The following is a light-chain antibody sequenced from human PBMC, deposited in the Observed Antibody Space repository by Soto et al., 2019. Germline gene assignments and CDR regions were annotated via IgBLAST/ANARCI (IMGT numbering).Light chain of an antibody. J-gene: IGKJ1*01. CDR1: QTISSW. CDR3: QQYNSYPWT. Sequence: DIEMTQSPSTLSGSVGDRVTITCRASQTISSWLAWYQQKPGKAPKLLSYKASTLKSGVPSRFSGSGSGTEFTLTISSLQPDDFATYYCQQYNSYPWTFGQGTKVDIK. V-gene: IGKV1-5*03. CDR2: KAS.